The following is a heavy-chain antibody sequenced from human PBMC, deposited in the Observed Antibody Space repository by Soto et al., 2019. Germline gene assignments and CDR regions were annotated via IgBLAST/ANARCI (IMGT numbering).Heavy chain of an antibody. CDR3: ASKTRGGYYYTHQGFGP. Sequence: ASVKVSCKASGYTFTSYYMHWVRQAPGQGLEWMGIINPSGGSTSYAQKFQGRVTMTRDTSTSTVYMELSSLRSEDTAVYYCASKTRGGYYYTHQGFGPWGQGTLVTVSS. CDR2: INPSGGST. CDR1: GYTFTSYY. V-gene: IGHV1-46*01. J-gene: IGHJ5*02. D-gene: IGHD3-22*01.